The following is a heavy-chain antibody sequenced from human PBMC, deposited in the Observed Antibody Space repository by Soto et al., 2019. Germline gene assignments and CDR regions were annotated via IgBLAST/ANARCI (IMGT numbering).Heavy chain of an antibody. CDR1: GFTFSSYA. Sequence: TGGSLRLSCAASGFTFSSYAMHWVRQAPGKGLEWVAVISYDGSNKYYADSVKGRFTISRDNSKNTLYLQMNSLRAEDTAVYYCARDLGSSPGYGMDVWGQGTTVTVSS. V-gene: IGHV3-30-3*01. J-gene: IGHJ6*02. CDR2: ISYDGSNK. CDR3: ARDLGSSPGYGMDV. D-gene: IGHD6-19*01.